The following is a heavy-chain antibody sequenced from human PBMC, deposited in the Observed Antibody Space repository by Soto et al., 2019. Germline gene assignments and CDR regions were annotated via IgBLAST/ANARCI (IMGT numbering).Heavy chain of an antibody. D-gene: IGHD5-12*01. Sequence: QVQLVQSGAEVKKPGSSVTVSCKASGGTFSSYTISWVRQAPGQGLEWMGGIIPIFGTANNAQKVQGRVTLTTDESTSTANMELSSLRSEDTAVYYCARGNHRWLQLWYFVLWGRGTLVTVSS. V-gene: IGHV1-69*05. CDR2: IIPIFGTA. J-gene: IGHJ2*01. CDR3: ARGNHRWLQLWYFVL. CDR1: GGTFSSYT.